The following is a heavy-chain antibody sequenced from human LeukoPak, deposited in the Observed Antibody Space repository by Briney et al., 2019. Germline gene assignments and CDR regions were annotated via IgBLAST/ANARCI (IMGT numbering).Heavy chain of an antibody. Sequence: GASVKVSCKVSGYTLTELSMHWVRQAPGKGLEWMGGFDPEDGETIYAQKFQGRVTMTEDTSTDTAYMELSSLRSEDTAVYYCATDRGAYDYVWGSYRLDYWGQGTLVTVSS. V-gene: IGHV1-24*01. CDR1: GYTLTELS. CDR3: ATDRGAYDYVWGSYRLDY. J-gene: IGHJ4*02. D-gene: IGHD3-16*02. CDR2: FDPEDGET.